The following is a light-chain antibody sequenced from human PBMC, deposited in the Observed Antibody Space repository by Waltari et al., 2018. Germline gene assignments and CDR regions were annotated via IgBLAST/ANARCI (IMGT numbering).Light chain of an antibody. J-gene: IGKJ4*01. Sequence: DIQLTQSPSFLSASVGDTVTVTCRASHDISTYLAWFQQKPGKPPKVLIYAASTLQSGVPSRFSGSGSGKEFTLTISRLQPEDFAIYYCQQLNSYPLTFGGGTEVEIK. CDR1: HDISTY. V-gene: IGKV1-9*01. CDR3: QQLNSYPLT. CDR2: AAS.